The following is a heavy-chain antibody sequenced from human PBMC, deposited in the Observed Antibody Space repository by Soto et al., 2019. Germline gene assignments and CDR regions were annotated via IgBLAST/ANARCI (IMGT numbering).Heavy chain of an antibody. Sequence: GGSLRLSCAASGFTFSSYAMSWVRQAPGKGLEWVSAISGSGGSTYYADSVKGRFTISRGNSKNTLYLQMNSLRAEDTAVYYCAKVVGYSYGATFDYWGQGTLVTVSS. CDR1: GFTFSSYA. CDR2: ISGSGGST. V-gene: IGHV3-23*01. CDR3: AKVVGYSYGATFDY. J-gene: IGHJ4*02. D-gene: IGHD5-18*01.